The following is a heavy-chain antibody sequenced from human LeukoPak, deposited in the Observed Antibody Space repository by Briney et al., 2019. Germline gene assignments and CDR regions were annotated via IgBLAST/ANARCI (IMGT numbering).Heavy chain of an antibody. J-gene: IGHJ4*02. Sequence: SETLSLTCSVSGGSISSSNYYWSWIRQPAGKGLEWIGRIYTSESTNYNPSLKSRVTISLDTSRNQFSLKLSSVTAADTAVYYCARTQITIFGVATIDYWGQGTLVTVSS. CDR1: GGSISSSNYY. CDR3: ARTQITIFGVATIDY. V-gene: IGHV4-61*02. D-gene: IGHD3-3*01. CDR2: IYTSEST.